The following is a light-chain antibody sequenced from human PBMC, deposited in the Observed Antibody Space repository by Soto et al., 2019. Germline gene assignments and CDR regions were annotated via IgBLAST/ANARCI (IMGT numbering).Light chain of an antibody. CDR3: QQRNNWPIT. V-gene: IGKV3-11*01. Sequence: IVLTQSPATLSVSPGESATLSCRASQSVGSYLAWYKQTPGQAPRPLSYDASNRATGIPVRFSGSGSGTEFTLTISSLQPEDFELYYCQQRNNWPITFGQGTKVDI. CDR1: QSVGSY. CDR2: DAS. J-gene: IGKJ1*01.